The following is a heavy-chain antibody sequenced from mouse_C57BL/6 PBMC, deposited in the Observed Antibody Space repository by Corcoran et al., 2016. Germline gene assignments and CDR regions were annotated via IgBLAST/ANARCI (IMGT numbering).Heavy chain of an antibody. D-gene: IGHD1-1*01. J-gene: IGHJ2*01. CDR2: INPYNGGT. CDR3: ATQGIYYGSSWFDY. CDR1: GYTFTDYY. V-gene: IGHV1-19*01. Sequence: EVQLQQSGPVLVKPGASVKMSCKASGYTFTDYYMNWVKQSHGTSLEWIVVINPYNGGTSYNQKFKVKATLTVDKSSSTAYMELNSLTSEDSAVYYCATQGIYYGSSWFDYWGQGTTLTVSS.